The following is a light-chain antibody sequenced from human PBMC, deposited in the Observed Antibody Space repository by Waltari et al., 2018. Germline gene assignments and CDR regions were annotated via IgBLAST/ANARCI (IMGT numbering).Light chain of an antibody. CDR2: NNN. V-gene: IGLV1-44*01. J-gene: IGLJ3*02. Sequence: QSVLTQTPSASGTPGQRVTISCPVPRPTIGHHPVARSQQLPGTAPKPLISNNNQRPSGVPDRFSGSRSGSSASLAISGLQSEDEADYYCATWDDSLNNPVFGGGTKLTVL. CDR1: RPTIGHHP. CDR3: ATWDDSLNNPV.